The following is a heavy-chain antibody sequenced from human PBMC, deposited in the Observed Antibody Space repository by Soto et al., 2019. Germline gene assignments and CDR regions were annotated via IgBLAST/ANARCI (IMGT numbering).Heavy chain of an antibody. CDR3: ARDYSASGSRYKVRWAFND. V-gene: IGHV3-21*01. D-gene: IGHD3-10*01. CDR2: ISSSSSYI. Sequence: GGSLRLSCVSSEYSFTRYTIYWVRQAPGKGLEWVSSISSSSSYIYYADSVKGRFTISRDNARTSVYLQMNSLRAEDTAVYYCARDYSASGSRYKVRWAFNDWGQGTEVTV. J-gene: IGHJ3*01. CDR1: EYSFTRYT.